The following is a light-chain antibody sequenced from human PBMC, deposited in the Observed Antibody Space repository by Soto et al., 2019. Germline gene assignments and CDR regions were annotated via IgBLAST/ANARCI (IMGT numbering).Light chain of an antibody. CDR1: QNVDSNY. V-gene: IGKV3-20*01. CDR3: QQYGSLSWT. J-gene: IGKJ1*01. CDR2: GAS. Sequence: EIVLTQYPGTLSLSPGERATLSCRARQNVDSNYLAWYQQKPGQAPRIIIFGASGRATGIPDRFSGSGSGTDFTLTISRLEPEDFAVYYCQQYGSLSWTFGQGTKVDNK.